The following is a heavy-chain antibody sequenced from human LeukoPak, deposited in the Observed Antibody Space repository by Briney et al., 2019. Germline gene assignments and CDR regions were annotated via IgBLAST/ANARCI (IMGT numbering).Heavy chain of an antibody. J-gene: IGHJ4*02. V-gene: IGHV3-23*01. CDR2: ISNNGGYT. CDR3: ARGSTYYDSSGQVPFDY. Sequence: GGSLRLSCAASGFTFSSPAMSWVRQAPGKGLEWVSAISNNGGYTYYADSVQGRFTISRDNSKSTLCLQMNSLRAEDTAVYYCARGSTYYDSSGQVPFDYWGQGTLVTVSS. D-gene: IGHD3-22*01. CDR1: GFTFSSPA.